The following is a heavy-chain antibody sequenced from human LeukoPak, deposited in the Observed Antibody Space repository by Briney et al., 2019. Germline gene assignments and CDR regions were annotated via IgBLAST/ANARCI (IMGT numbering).Heavy chain of an antibody. V-gene: IGHV1-69*05. J-gene: IGHJ6*03. D-gene: IGHD4-11*01. CDR3: ARLTTSENYMDV. CDR2: IIPIFGTA. CDR1: GGTFSSYA. Sequence: SVKVSCKASGGTFSSYAISWVRQAPGQGLEWMGGIIPIFGTANYAQKFQGRVTIATDESTSTAYMELSSLRSEDTAVYYCARLTTSENYMDVWGKGTTVTVSS.